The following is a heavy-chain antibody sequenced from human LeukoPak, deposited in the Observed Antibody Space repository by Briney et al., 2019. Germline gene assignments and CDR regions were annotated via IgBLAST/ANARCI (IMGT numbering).Heavy chain of an antibody. CDR3: ARGWFYAFDI. Sequence: PGGSLRHSCAASGFTFRSYAMHWVRQAPGKGLEWVAVISYDGSNKYYADSVKGRFTISRDNSKNMLYLQMNSLRAEDTAVYSCARGWFYAFDIWGQGTMVTVSS. V-gene: IGHV3-30-3*01. CDR2: ISYDGSNK. CDR1: GFTFRSYA. D-gene: IGHD2-15*01. J-gene: IGHJ3*02.